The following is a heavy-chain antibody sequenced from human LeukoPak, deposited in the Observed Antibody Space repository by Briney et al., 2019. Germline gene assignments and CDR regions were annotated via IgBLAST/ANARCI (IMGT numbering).Heavy chain of an antibody. J-gene: IGHJ5*02. D-gene: IGHD3-10*01. CDR2: IIPIFGTA. CDR1: GGTFSSYA. CDR3: ARAWLGDNYYGSGGRDWFDP. V-gene: IGHV1-69*01. Sequence: GASVKVSCKASGGTFSSYAISWVRQAPGQGLEWMGGIIPIFGTANYAQKFQGRVTITADESTSTAYMELSSLRSEDTAVYYCARAWLGDNYYGSGGRDWFDPWGQGTLVTVSS.